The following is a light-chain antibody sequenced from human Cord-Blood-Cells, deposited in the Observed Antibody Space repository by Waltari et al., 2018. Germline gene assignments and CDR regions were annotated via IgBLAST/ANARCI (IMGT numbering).Light chain of an antibody. CDR1: SRDVGGYHS. CDR3: SSYTSSSTVV. Sequence: QSALTQPASVSGSPGQSLTISCTGTSRDVGGYHSVSWYQQHPGKAPKLMIYEVSNRPSGVSNRFSGSKSGNTASLTISGLQAEDEADYYCSSYTSSSTVVFGGGTKLTVL. CDR2: EVS. V-gene: IGLV2-14*01. J-gene: IGLJ2*01.